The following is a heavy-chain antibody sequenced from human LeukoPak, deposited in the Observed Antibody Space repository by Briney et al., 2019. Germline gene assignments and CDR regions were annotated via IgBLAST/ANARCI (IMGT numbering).Heavy chain of an antibody. J-gene: IGHJ4*02. Sequence: PGGSLRLSCAASGFTFDDYTMHWVRQAPGKGLEGVSLISWDGGSTYYADSVKGRFTISRDNSKNSLYLQMNSLRTEGTALYYCAKGRYCSSTNCPNYFDYWGQGTLVTVSS. CDR2: ISWDGGST. D-gene: IGHD2-2*01. CDR3: AKGRYCSSTNCPNYFDY. CDR1: GFTFDDYT. V-gene: IGHV3-43*01.